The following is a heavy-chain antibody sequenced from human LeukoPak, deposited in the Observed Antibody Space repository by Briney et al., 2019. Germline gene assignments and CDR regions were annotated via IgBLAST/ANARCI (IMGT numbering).Heavy chain of an antibody. J-gene: IGHJ5*02. D-gene: IGHD6-19*01. CDR3: TRAHTGYSSGWYKLSDWFDP. CDR1: GFTFGDYA. V-gene: IGHV3-49*03. Sequence: GGSLRLSCTASGFTFGDYAMSWFRQAPGKGLEWVGFIRSKAYGGTTEYAASVKGRFTISRDDSKSIAYLQMNSLKTEDTAVYYCTRAHTGYSSGWYKLSDWFDPWGQGTLVTVSS. CDR2: IRSKAYGGTT.